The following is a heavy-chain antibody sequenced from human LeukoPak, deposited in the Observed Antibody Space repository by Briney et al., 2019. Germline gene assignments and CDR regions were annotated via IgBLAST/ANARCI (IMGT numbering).Heavy chain of an antibody. D-gene: IGHD6-13*01. CDR3: AGRLSSWYGPYYYYYMDV. V-gene: IGHV4-59*01. J-gene: IGHJ6*03. CDR2: IYYSGST. CDR1: GGSISSYY. Sequence: PSETLSLTCTVSGGSISSYYWSWIRQPPGKGLEWIGYIYYSGSTNYNPSLKSRVTISVDTSKNQFSLKLSSVTAADTAVYYCAGRLSSWYGPYYYYYMDVWGKGTTVTISS.